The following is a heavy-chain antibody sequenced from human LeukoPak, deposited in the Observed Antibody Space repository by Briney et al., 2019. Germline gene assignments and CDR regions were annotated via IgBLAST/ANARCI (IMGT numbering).Heavy chain of an antibody. CDR3: ARGPGSGWSYGMDV. Sequence: SETLSLTCAVYGGSFSGYYWSWIRQPPGKGLEWIGEINHSGSTNYNPSLKSRITMSVDTSKNQFSLKLSSVTAADTAVYYCARGPGSGWSYGMDVWGQGTTVTVSS. D-gene: IGHD6-19*01. V-gene: IGHV4-34*01. CDR2: INHSGST. J-gene: IGHJ6*02. CDR1: GGSFSGYY.